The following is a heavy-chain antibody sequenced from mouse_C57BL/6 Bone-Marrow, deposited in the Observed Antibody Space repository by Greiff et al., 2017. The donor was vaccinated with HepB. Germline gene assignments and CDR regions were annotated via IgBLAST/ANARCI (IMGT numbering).Heavy chain of an antibody. CDR2: ISDGGSYT. D-gene: IGHD1-1*01. V-gene: IGHV5-4*01. CDR3: ASYGSSAWFAY. Sequence: EVQRVESGGGLVKPGGSLKLSCAASGFTFSSYAMSWVRQTPEKRLEWVATISDGGSYTYYPDNVKGRFTISRDNAKNNLYLQMSHLKSEDTAMYYCASYGSSAWFAYWGQGTLVTVSA. J-gene: IGHJ3*01. CDR1: GFTFSSYA.